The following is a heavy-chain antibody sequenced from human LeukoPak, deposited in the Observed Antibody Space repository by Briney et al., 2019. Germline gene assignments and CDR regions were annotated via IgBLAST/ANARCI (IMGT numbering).Heavy chain of an antibody. D-gene: IGHD3-22*01. Sequence: GESLKISCKGSGYSFTSYWIGWVRQMPGKGLEWMGIIYPGDSDTRYSPSFQGQVTISADKSISTAYLQWSSLKASDTAMYYCARRGGGEYYDSSGSYHFDYWGQGTLVTVSS. J-gene: IGHJ4*02. CDR2: IYPGDSDT. CDR3: ARRGGGEYYDSSGSYHFDY. CDR1: GYSFTSYW. V-gene: IGHV5-51*01.